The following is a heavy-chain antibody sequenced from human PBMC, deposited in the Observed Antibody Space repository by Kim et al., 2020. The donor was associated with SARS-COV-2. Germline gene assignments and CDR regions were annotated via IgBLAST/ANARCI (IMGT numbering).Heavy chain of an antibody. D-gene: IGHD1-26*01. CDR3: ARPYSGSYYSWFDP. CDR1: GFTFSRYA. CDR2: ISYDGSNK. V-gene: IGHV3-30*09. Sequence: GGSLRLSCAASGFTFSRYAMHWVRQAPGKGLEWVAVISYDGSNKYYADSLKGRFAISRDNSKNTLYLQMNSLRAEDTAVYFCARPYSGSYYSWFDPWGQGTLVTVSS. J-gene: IGHJ5*02.